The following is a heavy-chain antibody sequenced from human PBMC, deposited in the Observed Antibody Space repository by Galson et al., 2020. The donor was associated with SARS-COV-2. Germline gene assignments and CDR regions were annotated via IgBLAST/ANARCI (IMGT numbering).Heavy chain of an antibody. V-gene: IGHV4-59*02. CDR3: ARASSGAAPGLYFQH. CDR1: GGTVSGYY. D-gene: IGHD6-13*01. J-gene: IGHJ1*01. Sequence: ETSETLSLTCTVSGGTVSGYYWSWIRQPPGKGLQWIGYIFYRGSTNYNPSLKSRVTISIETSKNQFSLKLSSVTAADTAVYYCARASSGAAPGLYFQHWGQGTLVIVS. CDR2: IFYRGST.